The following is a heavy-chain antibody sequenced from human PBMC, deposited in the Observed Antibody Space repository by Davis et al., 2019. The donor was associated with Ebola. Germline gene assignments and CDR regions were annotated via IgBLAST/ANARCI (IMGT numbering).Heavy chain of an antibody. V-gene: IGHV3-64D*06. D-gene: IGHD2-15*01. CDR1: GFTFSSYA. CDR3: VKDRFTVVVVHGGFDY. CDR2: ISTNGETT. Sequence: PGGSLRLSCSASGFTFSSYAMHWVRQAPGKGLESVSRISTNGETTYYAESVKGRFTISRDNSKDTLYLHMRSLTTEDTAVYYCVKDRFTVVVVHGGFDYWGQGTLVTGSS. J-gene: IGHJ4*02.